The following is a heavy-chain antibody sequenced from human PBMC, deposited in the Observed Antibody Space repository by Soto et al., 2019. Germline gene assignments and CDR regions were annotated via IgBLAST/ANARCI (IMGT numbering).Heavy chain of an antibody. V-gene: IGHV4-30-2*01. CDR2: IYHSGST. Sequence: SEALSLTCAVSGGSIISGGYSWSLIRQPPGKGLEWIGYIYHSGSTYYNPSLKSRVTISVDRSKNQFSLKLSSVTAADTAVYYCARRFGRNFDYWGQGTLVTVSS. D-gene: IGHD3-16*01. CDR1: GGSIISGGYS. J-gene: IGHJ4*02. CDR3: ARRFGRNFDY.